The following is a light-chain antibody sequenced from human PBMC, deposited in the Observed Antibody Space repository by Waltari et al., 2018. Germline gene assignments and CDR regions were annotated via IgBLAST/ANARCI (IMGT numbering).Light chain of an antibody. CDR3: QVWDISTDQPI. J-gene: IGLJ2*01. V-gene: IGLV3-21*04. CDR2: YDT. Sequence: SSEMTQDPAVSVALGQTVSITCQGDSLRRYYASWYQQKPGQAPGVVIHYDTDRPSGIPERFSGSNSGNTATLTISRVEAGDEADYYCQVWDISTDQPIFGGGTKLTVL. CDR1: SLRRYY.